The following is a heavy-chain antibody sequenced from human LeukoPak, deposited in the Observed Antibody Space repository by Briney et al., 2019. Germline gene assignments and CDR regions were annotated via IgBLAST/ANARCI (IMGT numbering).Heavy chain of an antibody. Sequence: GASVKVSCKASGYTFTGYYMHWVRQAPGQGLEWMGWINPNSGGTNYAQKFQGRVTMTRDMSTNTVYMELSSLRSEDTAVYYCARQGRSGSYSAFSWFDPWGQGTLVTVSS. CDR1: GYTFTGYY. V-gene: IGHV1-2*02. D-gene: IGHD3-22*01. CDR3: ARQGRSGSYSAFSWFDP. CDR2: INPNSGGT. J-gene: IGHJ5*02.